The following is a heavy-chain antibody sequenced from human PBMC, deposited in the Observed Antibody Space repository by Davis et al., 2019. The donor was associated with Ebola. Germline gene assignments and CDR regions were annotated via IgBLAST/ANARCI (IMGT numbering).Heavy chain of an antibody. CDR2: IIPIFDRT. CDR3: ARDVGYSSGWHRLDS. Sequence: AASVKVSCKVSGGTFSTYSISWVRQAPGQGLEWMGGIIPIFDRTNYAQKFQGRVTITADESTTTAYLDVNSLRPEDTAVYYCARDVGYSSGWHRLDSWGQGSLVTVSS. CDR1: GGTFSTYS. J-gene: IGHJ4*02. V-gene: IGHV1-69*13. D-gene: IGHD6-19*01.